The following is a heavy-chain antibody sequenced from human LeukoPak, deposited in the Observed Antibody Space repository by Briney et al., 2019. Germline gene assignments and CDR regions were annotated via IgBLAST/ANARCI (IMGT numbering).Heavy chain of an antibody. J-gene: IGHJ4*02. CDR1: GFAFSSYW. CDR2: IRPDGSEK. V-gene: IGHV3-7*05. CDR3: ARIGGWFGNDY. Sequence: PGGSLRLSCAASGFAFSSYWMSWVRRAPGKGLEWLANIRPDGSEKDYVDSVKGRFTISRDNAKNSLYLQMNSLRAEDTALYYCARIGGWFGNDYWGQGTLVTVSS. D-gene: IGHD3-10*01.